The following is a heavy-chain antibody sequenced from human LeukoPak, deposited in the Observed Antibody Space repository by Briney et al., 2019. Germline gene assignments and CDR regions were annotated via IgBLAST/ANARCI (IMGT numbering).Heavy chain of an antibody. CDR1: GFTSSSYA. Sequence: PGGSLRLSCAASGFTSSSYAMSWVRQAPGKGLEWVSAISGSGGSTYYADSVKGRFTISRDNSKNTLYLQMNSLRAEDTAVYYCAKGSGIAVAGNFDYWGQGTLVTVSS. V-gene: IGHV3-23*01. J-gene: IGHJ4*02. CDR2: ISGSGGST. CDR3: AKGSGIAVAGNFDY. D-gene: IGHD6-19*01.